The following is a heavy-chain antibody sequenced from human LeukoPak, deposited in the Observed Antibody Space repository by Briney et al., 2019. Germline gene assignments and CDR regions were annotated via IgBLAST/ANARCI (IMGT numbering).Heavy chain of an antibody. CDR3: ATEGDYSLDY. Sequence: ASVTVSLTVSVYSLSQWLIHWVRLPLGTGLEWMAGIDHENGEEVSAQNFQGRVTVAKDTSTDTAYMELSGLKSDDSAIYYCATEGDYSLDYWGQGTLVIVSS. V-gene: IGHV1-24*01. J-gene: IGHJ4*02. CDR1: VYSLSQWL. D-gene: IGHD2-15*01. CDR2: IDHENGEE.